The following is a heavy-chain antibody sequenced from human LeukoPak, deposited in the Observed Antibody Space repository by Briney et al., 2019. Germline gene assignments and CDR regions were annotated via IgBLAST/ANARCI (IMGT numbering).Heavy chain of an antibody. CDR3: AADVPTHGAGELDF. CDR1: GFTFSNAW. CDR2: VKSKTDGGTT. J-gene: IGHJ4*02. D-gene: IGHD3-10*01. V-gene: IGHV3-15*01. Sequence: GGSLRLSCAASGFTFSNAWMNWVRQAPGKGLEWVGRVKSKTDGGTTDHTAPVKGRFSIPRDDSKNTLYLQMNSLKTEDTAVYYCAADVPTHGAGELDFWGQGTLVPVSA.